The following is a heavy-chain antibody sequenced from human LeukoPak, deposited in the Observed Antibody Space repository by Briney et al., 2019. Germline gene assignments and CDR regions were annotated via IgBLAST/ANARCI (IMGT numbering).Heavy chain of an antibody. CDR1: GGSISRSSYY. V-gene: IGHV4-39*07. D-gene: IGHD3-9*01. J-gene: IGHJ4*02. Sequence: ASETLSLTCTVSGGSISRSSYYWGWIRQPPGKGLEWIGTIYYSGSTYYNPSLKSRVTISVDTSKNQFSLKLSSVTAADTAVYYCARSPTYYDILTGYSPVAYFDYWGQGTLVTVSS. CDR3: ARSPTYYDILTGYSPVAYFDY. CDR2: IYYSGST.